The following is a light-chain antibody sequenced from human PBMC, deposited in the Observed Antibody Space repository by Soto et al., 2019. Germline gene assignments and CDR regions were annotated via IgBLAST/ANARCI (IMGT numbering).Light chain of an antibody. CDR3: SSYTSSSTLLYV. J-gene: IGLJ1*01. Sequence: QSALTQPAFVSGSPGQSITISYTGTSSDVGGNNYVSWYQQHPGKAPKLMIYDVSNRPSGVSNRFSGSKSGNTASLTISGLQAEDEADYYCSSYTSSSTLLYVFGTGTKVTVL. CDR1: SSDVGGNNY. CDR2: DVS. V-gene: IGLV2-14*01.